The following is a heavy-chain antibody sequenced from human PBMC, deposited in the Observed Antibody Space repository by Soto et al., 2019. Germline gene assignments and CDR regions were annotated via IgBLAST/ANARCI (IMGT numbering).Heavy chain of an antibody. V-gene: IGHV3-11*01. CDR3: ARTGATVTTRARYYYYGMDV. CDR1: GFTFSDYY. D-gene: IGHD4-17*01. Sequence: GGSLRLSCAASGFTFSDYYMSWIRQAPGKGLEWVSYISSSGSTIYYADSVKGRFTISRDNAKNSLYLQMNSLRAEDTAVYYCARTGATVTTRARYYYYGMDVWGQGTTVTVS. CDR2: ISSSGSTI. J-gene: IGHJ6*02.